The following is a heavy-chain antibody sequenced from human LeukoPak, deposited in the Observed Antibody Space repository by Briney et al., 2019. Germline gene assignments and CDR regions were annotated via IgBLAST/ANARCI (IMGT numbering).Heavy chain of an antibody. J-gene: IGHJ4*02. CDR1: GYSLTEIS. CDR3: ATWARG. Sequence: ASVTVSCKVPGYSLTEISMHWVRQAPGKGLEWMGGFDPENVEAIYARNFQGRVTMTADSSTDIAYMELRSLKSEDTAVYYCATWARGWGQGTLVTVSS. CDR2: FDPENVEA. V-gene: IGHV1-24*01.